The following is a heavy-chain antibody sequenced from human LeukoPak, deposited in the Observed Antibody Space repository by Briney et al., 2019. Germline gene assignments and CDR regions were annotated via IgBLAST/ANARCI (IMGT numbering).Heavy chain of an antibody. CDR2: FDPEDGET. V-gene: IGHV1-24*01. D-gene: IGHD2-15*01. CDR3: ATEVDCVGDSCYRFDY. Sequence: ASVKVSCKVSGYTLTELSMHWVRQAPGKGLEWMGGFDPEDGETIYAQKFQGRVTMTEDTSTDTAYMELSSLRSEDTAVYYCATEVDCVGDSCYRFDYWGQGTLVTVSS. J-gene: IGHJ4*02. CDR1: GYTLTELS.